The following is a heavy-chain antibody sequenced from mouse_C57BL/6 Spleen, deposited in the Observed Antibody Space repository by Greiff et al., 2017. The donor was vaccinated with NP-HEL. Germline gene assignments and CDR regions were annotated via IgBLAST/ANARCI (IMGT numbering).Heavy chain of an antibody. J-gene: IGHJ2*01. CDR1: GYSFTSYY. Sequence: VQLQQSGPELVKPGASVKISCKASGYSFTSYYIHWVKQRPGQGLEWIGWIYPGSGNTKYNEKFKGKATLTADTSSSTAYMQLSSLTSEDSAVYYCARVCYFSFDYWGQGTTLTVSS. CDR2: IYPGSGNT. D-gene: IGHD1-1*01. CDR3: ARVCYFSFDY. V-gene: IGHV1-66*01.